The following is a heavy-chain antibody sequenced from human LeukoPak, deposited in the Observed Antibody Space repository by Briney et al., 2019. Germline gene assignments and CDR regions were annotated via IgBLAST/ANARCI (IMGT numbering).Heavy chain of an antibody. Sequence: ASVKVSCKASGYTFTSYGISWVRRAPGEGLEWVGWISAYNGNTNSAQKLQGRVTMTTDTSTSTAYMELRSLRSDDTAVYYCARASITGTTFAFDIWGQGTMVTVSS. CDR2: ISAYNGNT. CDR1: GYTFTSYG. D-gene: IGHD1-7*01. V-gene: IGHV1-18*01. CDR3: ARASITGTTFAFDI. J-gene: IGHJ3*02.